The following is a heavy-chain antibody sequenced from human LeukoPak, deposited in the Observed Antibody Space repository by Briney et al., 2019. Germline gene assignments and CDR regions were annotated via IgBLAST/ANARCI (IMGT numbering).Heavy chain of an antibody. V-gene: IGHV1-8*03. CDR3: AREGRSHPYYYYMDV. J-gene: IGHJ6*03. D-gene: IGHD3-3*01. CDR1: GYTFTSYD. Sequence: ASVKVSRKASGYTFTSYDINWVRQATGQGLEWMGWMNPNSGNTGYAQKFQGRVTITRNTSISTAYMELSSLRSEDTAMYYCAREGRSHPYYYYMDVWGKGTTVTVSS. CDR2: MNPNSGNT.